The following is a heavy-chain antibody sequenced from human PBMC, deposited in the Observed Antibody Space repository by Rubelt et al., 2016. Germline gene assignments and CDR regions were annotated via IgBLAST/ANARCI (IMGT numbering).Heavy chain of an antibody. J-gene: IGHJ4*02. CDR2: INDSGST. CDR3: ARRPHRYNWNYGYYFDY. V-gene: IGHV4-34*01. D-gene: IGHD1-7*01. CDR1: GGSFSGYY. Sequence: QVQLQQWGAGLLRPSETLSLTCGVHGGSFSGYYWDWIRQPPGKGLEWIGEINDSGSTNYNPSLKGRVTISLDTSKNQFSLKLSSVTAADTAVYYCARRPHRYNWNYGYYFDYWGQGTLVTVSS.